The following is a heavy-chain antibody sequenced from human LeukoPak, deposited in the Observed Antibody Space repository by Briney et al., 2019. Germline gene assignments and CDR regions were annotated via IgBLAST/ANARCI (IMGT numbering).Heavy chain of an antibody. Sequence: ASVKVSCKPSGSTFSGYYIHWVRQAPGQGLEWMGWINPDSGGGDIGHKFQGRVAMTRDTSSNTVYMEVTRLRSDDTAVYYCARGPPQPGIHDPFETWGQGTLVTVSS. CDR3: ARGPPQPGIHDPFET. V-gene: IGHV1-2*02. CDR2: INPDSGGG. D-gene: IGHD5-18*01. J-gene: IGHJ3*02. CDR1: GSTFSGYY.